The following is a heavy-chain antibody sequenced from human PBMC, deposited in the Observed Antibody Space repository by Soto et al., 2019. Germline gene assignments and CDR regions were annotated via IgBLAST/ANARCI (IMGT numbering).Heavy chain of an antibody. D-gene: IGHD2-2*02. J-gene: IGHJ6*02. CDR2: ISAYNGNT. CDR3: ARSYCSSTSCYNYYYGTDV. CDR1: GYTFTSYG. Sequence: GASVKVSCKASGYTFTSYGISWVRQAPGQGLEWMGGISAYNGNTNYAQKLQGRVTMTTDTSTSTAYMELRSLRSEDTAVYYCARSYCSSTSCYNYYYGTDVWGQGTTVTVSS. V-gene: IGHV1-18*01.